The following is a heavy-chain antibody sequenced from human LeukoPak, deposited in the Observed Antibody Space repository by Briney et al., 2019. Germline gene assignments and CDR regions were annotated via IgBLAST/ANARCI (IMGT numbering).Heavy chain of an antibody. D-gene: IGHD2-2*01. Sequence: ASVKVSCKASGYTFTSSDINWVRQATGQGLEWMGWMNPNSGNTGYAQKFQGRVTMTRNTSIETAYMELSSLRSDDTAVYYCARDGGRDIVVVPAATHWGQGTLVTVSS. J-gene: IGHJ4*02. CDR3: ARDGGRDIVVVPAATH. V-gene: IGHV1-8*01. CDR2: MNPNSGNT. CDR1: GYTFTSSD.